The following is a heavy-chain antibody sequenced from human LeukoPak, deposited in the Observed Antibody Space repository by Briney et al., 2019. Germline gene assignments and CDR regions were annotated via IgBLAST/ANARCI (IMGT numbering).Heavy chain of an antibody. CDR1: GNYW. Sequence: PGGSLRLSCAASGNYWMHWVRQAPGKGLVWASHINSDGSWTSYADSVKGRFTISRDNSKNTLYLQMNSLRAEDTAVYYCARDSGSYYFDYWGQGTLVTVSS. D-gene: IGHD1-26*01. CDR3: ARDSGSYYFDY. CDR2: INSDGSWT. V-gene: IGHV3-74*01. J-gene: IGHJ4*02.